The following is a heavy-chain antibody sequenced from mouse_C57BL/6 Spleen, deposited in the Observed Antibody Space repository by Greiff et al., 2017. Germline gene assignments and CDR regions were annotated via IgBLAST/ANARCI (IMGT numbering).Heavy chain of an antibody. J-gene: IGHJ4*01. CDR1: GFNIKDYY. Sequence: VQLQQSGAELVRPGASVKLSCTASGFNIKDYYMHWVKQRPEQGLEWIARIDPEDGDTEYAPRFQGKATMTADTSSNTAYLQRSSLTSEDTAVYYCTTYSYAMDDWGQGTSVTVSS. CDR3: TTYSYAMDD. CDR2: IDPEDGDT. V-gene: IGHV14-1*01.